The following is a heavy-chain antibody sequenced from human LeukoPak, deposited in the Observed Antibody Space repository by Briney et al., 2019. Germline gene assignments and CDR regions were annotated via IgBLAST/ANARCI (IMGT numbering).Heavy chain of an antibody. CDR1: GFTFSSYA. V-gene: IGHV3-30*04. Sequence: GRSLRLSCAASGFTFSSYAMHWVRQAPGKGLEWVAVISYDGSNKYYADSVKGRSTISRDNSKNTLYLQMNSLRAEGTAVYYCAREVPSSSWYAGDYYFDYWGQGTLVTVSS. CDR3: AREVPSSSWYAGDYYFDY. CDR2: ISYDGSNK. D-gene: IGHD6-13*01. J-gene: IGHJ4*02.